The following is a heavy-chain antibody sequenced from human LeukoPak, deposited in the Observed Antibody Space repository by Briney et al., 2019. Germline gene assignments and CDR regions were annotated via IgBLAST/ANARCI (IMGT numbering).Heavy chain of an antibody. Sequence: PSETLSLTCTVSGDSISRSYWAWIRQPPGKGLEWIGSIYNSGNTYYNPSLKSRASISVDTSKNLFSLQLPSVTTADTAVYYCARGRGSNYALYYFDYWGQGTLVTVSS. CDR1: GDSISRSY. CDR2: IYNSGNT. D-gene: IGHD2-2*01. J-gene: IGHJ4*02. CDR3: ARGRGSNYALYYFDY. V-gene: IGHV4-59*01.